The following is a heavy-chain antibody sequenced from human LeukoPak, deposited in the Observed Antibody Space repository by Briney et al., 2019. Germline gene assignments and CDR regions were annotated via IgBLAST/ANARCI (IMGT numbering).Heavy chain of an antibody. CDR2: ISSSSSYI. Sequence: GGSLRLSCAASGFTFSSYAMSWVRQAPGKGLEWVSSISSSSSYIYYADSVKGRFTISRDNAKNSLYLQMNSLRAEDTAVYYCVVGAPSSHFDYWGQGTLVTVSS. CDR3: VVGAPSSHFDY. CDR1: GFTFSSYA. D-gene: IGHD1-26*01. J-gene: IGHJ4*02. V-gene: IGHV3-21*01.